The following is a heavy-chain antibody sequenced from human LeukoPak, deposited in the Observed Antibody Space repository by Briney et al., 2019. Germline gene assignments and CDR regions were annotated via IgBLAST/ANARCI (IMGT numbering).Heavy chain of an antibody. V-gene: IGHV4-59*01. J-gene: IGHJ4*02. CDR3: ARLQGDSTAIFDF. Sequence: PSETLSLTCTVSGGPISGNYWSWIRQPPGKGLEWVGYIYYTGATNYNPSLKSRVTVSVDTSKNQFALKLSSVTAADTAVYYCARLQGDSTAIFDFWGQGTLVAVSS. CDR1: GGPISGNY. D-gene: IGHD2-21*01. CDR2: IYYTGAT.